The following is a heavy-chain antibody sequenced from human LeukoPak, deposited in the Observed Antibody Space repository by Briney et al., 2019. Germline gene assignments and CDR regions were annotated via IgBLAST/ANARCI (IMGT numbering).Heavy chain of an antibody. J-gene: IGHJ4*02. CDR1: GFSFSTYG. V-gene: IGHV3-48*01. CDR3: AYSYGPYYYDY. Sequence: GGSLRLSCAASGFSFSTYGMNWVRQAPGKGLEWISYIGSSSSATYYADSVKGRFTISRDNAKNSLYLQMNSLRAEDTAVYYCAYSYGPYYYDYWGQGTLVTVSS. D-gene: IGHD5-18*01. CDR2: IGSSSSAT.